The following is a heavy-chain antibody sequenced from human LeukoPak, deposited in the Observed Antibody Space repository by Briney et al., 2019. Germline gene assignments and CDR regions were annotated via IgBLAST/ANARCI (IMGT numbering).Heavy chain of an antibody. D-gene: IGHD6-13*01. J-gene: IGHJ3*02. CDR1: GGSISSSSYY. CDR2: IYYSGST. CDR3: ARRLSSSWNDAFDI. V-gene: IGHV4-39*01. Sequence: SETLSLTCTVSGGSISSSSYYWGWVRQPPGKGLEWIGSIYYSGSTYYNPSLKSRVTISVDTSKNQFSLKLSSVTAADTAVYYCARRLSSSWNDAFDIWGQGTMVTVSS.